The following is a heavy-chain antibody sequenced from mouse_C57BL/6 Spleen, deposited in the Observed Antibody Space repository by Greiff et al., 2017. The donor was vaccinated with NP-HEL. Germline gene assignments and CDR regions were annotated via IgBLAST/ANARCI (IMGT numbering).Heavy chain of an antibody. V-gene: IGHV1-26*01. CDR2: INPNNGGT. Sequence: VQLQHSGPELVKPGASVKISCKASGYTFTDYYMNWVKQSHGKSLEWIGDINPNNGGTSYNQKFKGKATLTVDKSSSTAYMELRSLTSEDSAVYYCARLKVSRITTVVVNWYFDVWGTGTTVTVSS. J-gene: IGHJ1*03. CDR3: ARLKVSRITTVVVNWYFDV. D-gene: IGHD1-1*01. CDR1: GYTFTDYY.